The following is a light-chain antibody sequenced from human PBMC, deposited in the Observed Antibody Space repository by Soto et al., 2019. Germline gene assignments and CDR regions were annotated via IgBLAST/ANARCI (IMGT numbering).Light chain of an antibody. CDR3: QQYSSTPMYT. CDR2: WAS. Sequence: DIVMTQSPDSLAVSLGERATINCKSSQSVLSSSNNKTYLAWYQQKPGQPPKLLIYWASARQSGVPDRFSGSGSGTDFTLTISSLQAEDVAVYYCQQYSSTPMYTFGQGTNLEIK. J-gene: IGKJ2*01. CDR1: QSVLSSSNNKTY. V-gene: IGKV4-1*01.